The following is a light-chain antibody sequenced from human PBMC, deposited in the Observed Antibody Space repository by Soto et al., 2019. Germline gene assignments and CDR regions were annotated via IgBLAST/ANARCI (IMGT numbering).Light chain of an antibody. CDR1: QTISTW. Sequence: DLPVTQSPSILSASVGDRVAITCRASQTISTWLAWYQLKPGKAPKLLIFDASSLESGVPSRFGGSGSGTEFTLTISSLQPDDFATYYCQQYNTYSWTFGQGTKVEVK. CDR2: DAS. CDR3: QQYNTYSWT. V-gene: IGKV1-5*01. J-gene: IGKJ1*01.